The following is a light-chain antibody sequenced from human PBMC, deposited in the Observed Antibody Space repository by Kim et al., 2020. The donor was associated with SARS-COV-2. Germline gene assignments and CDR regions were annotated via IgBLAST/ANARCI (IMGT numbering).Light chain of an antibody. CDR2: AAS. V-gene: IGKV1-39*01. Sequence: ASVGDRVTITCRASQNVYNYLNWYQHKPGKAPKLLIYAASSLQSGVPSRFSGSGSGTEFTLNISSLQPEDFASYYCQQSYTTVFTFGPGTKVDIK. CDR3: QQSYTTVFT. CDR1: QNVYNY. J-gene: IGKJ3*01.